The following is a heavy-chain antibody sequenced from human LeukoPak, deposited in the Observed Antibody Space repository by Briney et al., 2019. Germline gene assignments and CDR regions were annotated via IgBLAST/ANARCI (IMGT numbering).Heavy chain of an antibody. V-gene: IGHV4-34*01. CDR2: INHSGST. J-gene: IGHJ4*02. CDR1: GGSFSGYY. Sequence: PSETLSLTCAVYGGSFSGYYWSWIRQPPGKGLEWIGEINHSGSTNYNPSLKSRVTISVDTSKNQFSLKLSSVTAADTAVYYCARGKAAGTLDYWGQGTLVTVSS. CDR3: ARGKAAGTLDY. D-gene: IGHD6-13*01.